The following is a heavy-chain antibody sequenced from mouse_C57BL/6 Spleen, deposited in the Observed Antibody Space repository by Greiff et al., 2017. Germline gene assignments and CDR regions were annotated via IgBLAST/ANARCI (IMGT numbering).Heavy chain of an antibody. Sequence: QVQLQQPGAELVMPGASVKLSCKASGYTFTSYWMHWVKQRPGQGLEWIGEIDPSDSYTNYNQKFKGKSTLTVDKSSSTAYMQLSSLTSEDSAVYYCARGGYATEGFAYWGQGTLVNVSA. CDR1: GYTFTSYW. CDR2: IDPSDSYT. D-gene: IGHD6-1*01. V-gene: IGHV1-69*01. CDR3: ARGGYATEGFAY. J-gene: IGHJ3*01.